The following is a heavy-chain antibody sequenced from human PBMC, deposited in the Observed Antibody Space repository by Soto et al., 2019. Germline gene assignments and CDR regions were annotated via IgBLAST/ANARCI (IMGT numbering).Heavy chain of an antibody. CDR1: GGSFSGNY. D-gene: IGHD2-2*01. CDR2: INHSGSS. Sequence: QVQLQQWGAGLLKPSETLSLTCAVYGGSFSGNYWTWIRQPPGKGLEWIAEINHSGSSNYNPSLRRRVTISIDTAKNQFSLRLNSVTAAGTAVYYCARGSVPSRGIFGYWREGTQVTVSS. CDR3: ARGSVPSRGIFGY. J-gene: IGHJ4*02. V-gene: IGHV4-34*01.